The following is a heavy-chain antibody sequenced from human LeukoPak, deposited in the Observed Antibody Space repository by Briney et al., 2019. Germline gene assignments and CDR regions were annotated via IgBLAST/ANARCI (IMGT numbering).Heavy chain of an antibody. D-gene: IGHD4/OR15-4a*01. CDR1: GGSIRSGDFY. V-gene: IGHV4-30-4*01. J-gene: IGHJ4*02. CDR2: IYYSGST. CDR3: ARETYGGTQRGFDY. Sequence: SQTLSLTCTVSGGSIRSGDFYWSWIRQPPGKGLEWIGYIYYSGSTNYKPSLKSRVTISKDTSKNQFSLKLSSVTAADTAVYCARETYGGTQRGFDYWGQGTLVTVSS.